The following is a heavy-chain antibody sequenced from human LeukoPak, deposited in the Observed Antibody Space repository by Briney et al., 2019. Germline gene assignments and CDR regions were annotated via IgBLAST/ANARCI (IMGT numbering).Heavy chain of an antibody. V-gene: IGHV5-51*01. CDR3: ARLGYVAVAALLDS. Sequence: GESLKISCQGSGYNFTSYWIGWVRQMPGKGLEWMGIIYPGDSDTRYSPSFQGQVTISADKYISTAYLQWSSLKASDTAMYYCARLGYVAVAALLDSWGQGTLVTVSA. J-gene: IGHJ4*02. CDR2: IYPGDSDT. D-gene: IGHD6-19*01. CDR1: GYNFTSYW.